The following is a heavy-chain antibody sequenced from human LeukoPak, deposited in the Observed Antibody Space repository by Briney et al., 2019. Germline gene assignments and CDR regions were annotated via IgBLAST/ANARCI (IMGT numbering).Heavy chain of an antibody. CDR1: GFTFSNFN. D-gene: IGHD2-2*01. V-gene: IGHV3-21*01. CDR2: ISGGSNYI. J-gene: IGHJ6*03. Sequence: GGSLRLSCAASGFTFSNFNMNWVRQAPGKGLEWVSSISGGSNYIYYADSVKGRFTISRDNAKNSLYLQMNSLRAEDTAVYYCARSGSQLLWSDYYYYYMDVWGKGTTVTVSS. CDR3: ARSGSQLLWSDYYYYYMDV.